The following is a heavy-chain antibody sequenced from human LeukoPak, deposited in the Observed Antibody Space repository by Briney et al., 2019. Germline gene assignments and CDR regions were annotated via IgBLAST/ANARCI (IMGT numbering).Heavy chain of an antibody. Sequence: GASVKVSCKASGYTFTDYYMHWVRQAPGQGFEWMGWINPNDGDTNYAQKFQGRVTMTRDTSISTAHMEVSRLRSDDTAVYYCARANFLYCSSTTCFFDYRGQGTLVTVSS. CDR2: INPNDGDT. CDR3: ARANFLYCSSTTCFFDY. D-gene: IGHD2-2*01. J-gene: IGHJ4*02. CDR1: GYTFTDYY. V-gene: IGHV1-2*02.